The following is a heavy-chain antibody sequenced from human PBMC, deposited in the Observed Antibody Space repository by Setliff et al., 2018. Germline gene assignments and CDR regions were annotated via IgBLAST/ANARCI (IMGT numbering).Heavy chain of an antibody. CDR1: GGTFSTYY. Sequence: SVKVSCKASGGTFSTYYISWVRQAPGQGPQWLGRIIPVSGVANYAQRFRGRVSFSADISTGTVFMDLNSLRVEDTAVYYCARDVFDFRTGQAGPWGQGTLVTVSS. D-gene: IGHD3-3*01. V-gene: IGHV1-69*04. J-gene: IGHJ5*02. CDR3: ARDVFDFRTGQAGP. CDR2: IIPVSGVA.